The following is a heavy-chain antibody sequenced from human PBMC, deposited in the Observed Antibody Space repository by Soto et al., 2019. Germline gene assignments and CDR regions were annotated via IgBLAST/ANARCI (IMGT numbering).Heavy chain of an antibody. J-gene: IGHJ6*02. V-gene: IGHV6-1*01. Sequence: SQTLSLTCAISGDSVSSDSAAWNWIRQSPSRGLEWLGRAYYRSKWFDDYAVSVKSRITITPDTSRNQLSLQLNSVTPEDTAVYYCARVSYCRGRSCYYGMHVSGPATTVTVSS. CDR3: ARVSYCRGRSCYYGMHV. D-gene: IGHD2-15*01. CDR1: GDSVSSDSAA. CDR2: AYYRSKWFD.